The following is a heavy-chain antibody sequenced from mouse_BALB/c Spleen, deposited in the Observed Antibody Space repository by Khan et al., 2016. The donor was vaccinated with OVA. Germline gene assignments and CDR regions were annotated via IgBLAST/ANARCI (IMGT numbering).Heavy chain of an antibody. Sequence: VQLQQSGPELVRPGASVKISCKASGYSFTGYFMNWVMQSHGKSLEWIGRINPHIGETFYNQRFKDKDTLTVDESSNTAHMELRSLASEDSAVYYCTRIYRSDFDYWGQGTTLTVSS. CDR2: INPHIGET. J-gene: IGHJ2*01. V-gene: IGHV1-20*02. CDR3: TRIYRSDFDY. CDR1: GYSFTGYF. D-gene: IGHD1-1*01.